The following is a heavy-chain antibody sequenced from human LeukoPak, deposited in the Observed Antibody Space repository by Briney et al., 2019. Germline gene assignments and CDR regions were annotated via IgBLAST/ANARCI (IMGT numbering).Heavy chain of an antibody. CDR3: AKALEVFWSGYYNPFDY. CDR1: GFTFSNYA. CDR2: IRYDGSDN. D-gene: IGHD3-3*01. Sequence: GGSLRLSCAASGFTFSNYAMNWVRQAPGEGLEWVAFIRYDGSDNHYAESVKGRFTISRDNSKNTLYLQMNSLRAEDTAVYYCAKALEVFWSGYYNPFDYWGWGTLVTVSS. V-gene: IGHV3-30*02. J-gene: IGHJ4*02.